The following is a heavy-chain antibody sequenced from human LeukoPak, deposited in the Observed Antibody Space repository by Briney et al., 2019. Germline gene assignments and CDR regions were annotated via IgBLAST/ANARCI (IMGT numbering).Heavy chain of an antibody. D-gene: IGHD3-22*01. Sequence: GGSLRLSCAASGFTFSSYSMNWVRQALGKGLEWVSSISSKSSYIYYADSVKGRFTISRDNAKSSLFLQVNSLRAEDTAVYYCARDPGYYYDSSGYYDYWGQGTLVTVSS. CDR2: ISSKSSYI. CDR3: ARDPGYYYDSSGYYDY. V-gene: IGHV3-21*01. J-gene: IGHJ4*02. CDR1: GFTFSSYS.